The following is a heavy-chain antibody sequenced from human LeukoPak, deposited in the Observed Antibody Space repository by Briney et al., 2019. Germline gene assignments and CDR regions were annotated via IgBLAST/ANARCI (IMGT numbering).Heavy chain of an antibody. J-gene: IGHJ4*02. V-gene: IGHV3-73*01. CDR1: GFTFSGSA. CDR3: TTDHIPTTMIVVVPWDY. CDR2: IRNKADSYAT. D-gene: IGHD3-22*01. Sequence: PGESLKLSCAASGFTFSGSAMHWVRQASGKGLEWVGRIRNKADSYATTYAASVKGRFTISRDDSKNTLYLQMNSLKTEDTAVYYCTTDHIPTTMIVVVPWDYWGQGTLVTVSS.